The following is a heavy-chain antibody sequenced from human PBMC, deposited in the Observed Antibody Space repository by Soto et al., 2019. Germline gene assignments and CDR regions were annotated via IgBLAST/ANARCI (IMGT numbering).Heavy chain of an antibody. CDR2: IYYSGST. V-gene: IGHV4-39*01. J-gene: IGHJ3*02. CDR3: ARLGCSGGDCYTRVDAFDI. D-gene: IGHD2-21*02. Sequence: SETLSLTCTVSGGSISSSSYYWGWIRQPPGKGLEWIGSIYYSGSTYYNPSLKSRVTISVDTSKNQFSLKLSSVTAADTAVYYCARLGCSGGDCYTRVDAFDIWGQGTMVTVSS. CDR1: GGSISSSSYY.